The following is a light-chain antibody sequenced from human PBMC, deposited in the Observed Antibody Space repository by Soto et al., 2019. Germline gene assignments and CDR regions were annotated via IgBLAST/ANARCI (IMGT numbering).Light chain of an antibody. CDR2: KAS. CDR1: QSISSW. J-gene: IGKJ5*01. Sequence: DVQMSQSPSTLSSSVGDRVTITCRASQSISSWLAWYQQKPGKAPKLLIYKASSLESGGPSRFSGSGSGTEFPLTISSLQSDDFATYYCQQYHSYFPITFGEGTRLEIK. CDR3: QQYHSYFPIT. V-gene: IGKV1-5*03.